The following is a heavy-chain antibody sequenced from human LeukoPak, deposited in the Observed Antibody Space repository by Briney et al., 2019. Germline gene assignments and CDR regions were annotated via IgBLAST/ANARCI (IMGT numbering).Heavy chain of an antibody. Sequence: TGGSLRLSCAASGFTFSSYWMHWVRQAPGKGLVWVSRINSDGSSTSYADSVKGRFTISRDNAKNTLYLQMNSLRAEDTAAYYCASGGYDFWSGYYIASGGGGMDVWGQGTTVTVSS. CDR3: ASGGYDFWSGYYIASGGGGMDV. V-gene: IGHV3-74*01. D-gene: IGHD3-3*01. CDR1: GFTFSSYW. J-gene: IGHJ6*02. CDR2: INSDGSST.